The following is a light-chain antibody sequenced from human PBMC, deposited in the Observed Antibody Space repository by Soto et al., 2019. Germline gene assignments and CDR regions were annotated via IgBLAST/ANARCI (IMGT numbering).Light chain of an antibody. CDR2: LNSDGSH. J-gene: IGLJ2*01. CDR3: QTWGTGIHV. CDR1: SGHSSYA. V-gene: IGLV4-69*01. Sequence: QSVLTQSPSASASLGASVKLTCTLSSGHSSYAIAWHLQQPERGPRYLMKLNSDGSHSKGDGIPDRFSGSSSGAERYLTISSLQSEDEADYYCQTWGTGIHVFGGWTKLTVL.